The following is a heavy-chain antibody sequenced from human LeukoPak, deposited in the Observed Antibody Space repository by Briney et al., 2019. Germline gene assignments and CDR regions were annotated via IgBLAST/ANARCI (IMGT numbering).Heavy chain of an antibody. V-gene: IGHV3-23*01. J-gene: IGHJ5*02. CDR3: TKDPNGDYIGAFDP. CDR2: IRGDGGGA. CDR1: GLTFSNYA. Sequence: GGSLRLSCAAPGLTFSNYAMTCVRQAQGKGLEWVSSIRGDGGGAVYTDSVKGRFTTSRDNSKNMLYLQMNSLRAEDTALYYCTKDPNGDYIGAFDPWGQGTLVTVSS. D-gene: IGHD4-17*01.